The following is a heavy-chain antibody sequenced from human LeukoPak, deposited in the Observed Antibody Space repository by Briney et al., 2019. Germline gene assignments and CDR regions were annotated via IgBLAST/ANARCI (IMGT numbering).Heavy chain of an antibody. J-gene: IGHJ4*02. CDR2: IYYSGST. CDR1: GGSISSSSYY. D-gene: IGHD1-1*01. V-gene: IGHV4-39*01. CDR3: ARRYAVDFDY. Sequence: SETLSLTCTVSGGSISSSSYYWGWIRQPPGKGLEWIGSIYYSGSTYYNPSLKSRVTISVDTSKNQFSLKLSSVTAADTAVYYCARRYAVDFDYWGQGTLVTVSS.